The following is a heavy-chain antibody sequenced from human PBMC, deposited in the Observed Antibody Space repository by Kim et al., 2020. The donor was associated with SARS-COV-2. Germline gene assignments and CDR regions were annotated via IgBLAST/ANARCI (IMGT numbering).Heavy chain of an antibody. CDR1: GYTFTSYA. D-gene: IGHD3-22*01. J-gene: IGHJ6*02. V-gene: IGHV1-3*01. Sequence: ASVKVSCKASGYTFTSYAMHWVRQAPGQRLEWMGWINAGNGNTKYSQKFQGRVTITRDTSASTAYMELSSLRSEDTAVYYCARDRKDYYDSSGYYYYYYGMDVWGQGTTVTVSS. CDR3: ARDRKDYYDSSGYYYYYYGMDV. CDR2: INAGNGNT.